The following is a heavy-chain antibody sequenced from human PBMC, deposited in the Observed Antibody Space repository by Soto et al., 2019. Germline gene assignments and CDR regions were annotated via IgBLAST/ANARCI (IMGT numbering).Heavy chain of an antibody. V-gene: IGHV4-59*01. D-gene: IGHD6-19*01. CDR3: AREVRDGSDWGWDY. J-gene: IGHJ4*02. Sequence: QVQLQESGPGLVKPSETLSLTCTVSGGSMITYYWSWIRQSPGKGLEWIGYVHHSGSTLYNPSLRNRATVSLDRSNNQFFLKLTSVTAADTAFFYCAREVRDGSDWGWDYWGQGIVVTVSS. CDR2: VHHSGST. CDR1: GGSMITYY.